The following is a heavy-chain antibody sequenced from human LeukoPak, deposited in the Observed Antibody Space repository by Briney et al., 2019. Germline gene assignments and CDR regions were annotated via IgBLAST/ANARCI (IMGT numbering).Heavy chain of an antibody. CDR2: ISAYNGDT. CDR1: GYPFTSYY. CDR3: ARDGLSYTNPNNWFDP. V-gene: IGHV1-18*01. J-gene: IGHJ5*02. D-gene: IGHD2-2*02. Sequence: ASVKVSCKASGYPFTSYYINWVRQAPGQGLESMGWISAYNGDTNYAQNLQGRVTMTTDTSTDTAYMELRSLRSDDTAVYYCARDGLSYTNPNNWFDPWGQGILVTVSS.